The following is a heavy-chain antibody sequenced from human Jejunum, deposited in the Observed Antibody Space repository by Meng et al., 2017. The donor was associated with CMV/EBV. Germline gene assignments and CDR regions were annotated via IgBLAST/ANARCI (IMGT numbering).Heavy chain of an antibody. Sequence: VSPFSKSCGSCFWNGPGQGPGEGLKWIADVCGSELVYHVPSLWSRVIISAETSENQHSLSVTSLTAADTSVYYSARGSGGIKGFDFWGQGTLVTVSS. CDR2: VCGSELV. V-gene: IGHV4-31*02. CDR1: PFSKSCGSCF. J-gene: IGHJ4*02. D-gene: IGHD1-26*01. CDR3: ARGSGGIKGFDF.